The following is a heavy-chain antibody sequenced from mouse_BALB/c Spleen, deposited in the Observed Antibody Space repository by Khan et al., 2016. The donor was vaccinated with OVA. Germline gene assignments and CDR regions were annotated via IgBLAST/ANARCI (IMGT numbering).Heavy chain of an antibody. CDR1: GYTFSSYW. CDR3: ARGGYGALAS. D-gene: IGHD2-2*01. J-gene: IGHJ3*01. Sequence: QVQQKESGADLMKPGASVKISCKAIGYTFSSYWIEWVKQRPGHGLEWIGDIVTGSLRTNYNEKFKGQATFTADTSRNTAYMQLRSLTPEDPAVHHGARGGYGALASWGQGTLVTVSA. CDR2: IVTGSLRT. V-gene: IGHV1-9*01.